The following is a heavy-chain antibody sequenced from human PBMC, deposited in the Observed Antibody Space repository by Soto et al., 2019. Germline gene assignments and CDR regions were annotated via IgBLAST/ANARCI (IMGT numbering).Heavy chain of an antibody. Sequence: PSETLSLTCTVSGGSIGGSNYFWGWIRQSPGTGLEWLGTIYSSGSTYYNPSLKSRITMSLDTSKNQFSLNLGSVTAADTAVYYCAARPYYYYGLDVWGQGTTVTVSS. V-gene: IGHV4-39*01. D-gene: IGHD3-10*01. CDR2: IYSSGST. CDR1: GGSIGGSNYF. CDR3: AARPYYYYGLDV. J-gene: IGHJ6*02.